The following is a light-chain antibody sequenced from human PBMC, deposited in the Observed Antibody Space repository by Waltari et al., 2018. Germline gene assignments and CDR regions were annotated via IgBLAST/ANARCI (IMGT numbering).Light chain of an antibody. J-gene: IGKJ4*01. V-gene: IGKV3-15*01. CDR1: QSIRTN. CDR3: QQYNSWPLT. CDR2: DAS. Sequence: EIVMTQSPATLSVSPGARASLSCRASQSIRTNLAWYQQRRGQAPRLLIYDASIRATGIPARFSGSGSGTEFTLTISSLQSEDFAVYYCQQYNSWPLTFGGGTKVEIK.